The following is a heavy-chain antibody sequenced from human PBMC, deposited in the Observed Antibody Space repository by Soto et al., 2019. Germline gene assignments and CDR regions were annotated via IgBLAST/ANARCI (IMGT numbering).Heavy chain of an antibody. D-gene: IGHD1-26*01. V-gene: IGHV3-23*01. J-gene: IGHJ4*02. CDR1: GFTFSSYA. CDR3: AKASLYGGSAPYYFDY. Sequence: PVGSLRLSCTASGFTFSSYAMTWVRQAPGKGLEWVSVITSSGGSTYYADSVKGRFTISRDISKNTLYLQMNSLRAEDTALYYCAKASLYGGSAPYYFDYWGQGTLVTVSS. CDR2: ITSSGGST.